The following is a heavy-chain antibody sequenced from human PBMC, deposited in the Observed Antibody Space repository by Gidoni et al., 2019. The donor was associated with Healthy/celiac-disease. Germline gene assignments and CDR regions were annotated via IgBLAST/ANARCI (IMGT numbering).Heavy chain of an antibody. CDR2: IKSKTDGGTT. V-gene: IGHV3-15*01. D-gene: IGHD3-16*02. J-gene: IGHJ4*02. Sequence: EVQLVESGGGLVKPGGSLRLSCAASGFTFSNAWMSWVRQAPGKGLEWVGRIKSKTDGGTTDYAAPVKGRFTISRDDSKNTLYLQMNSLKTEDTAVYYCTTDNAGPPRSSATGFIYRATPRGYWGQGTLVTVSS. CDR1: GFTFSNAW. CDR3: TTDNAGPPRSSATGFIYRATPRGY.